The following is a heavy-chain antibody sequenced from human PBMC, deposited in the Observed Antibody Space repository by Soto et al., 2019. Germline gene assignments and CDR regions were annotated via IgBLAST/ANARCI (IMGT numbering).Heavy chain of an antibody. D-gene: IGHD3-10*01. CDR3: ARDSGYYYGSGSYYYYYGMDV. V-gene: IGHV3-21*01. Sequence: GGSVRLSCAASGFTFSSYSMNWVRQAPGKGLEWVSSISSSSSYIYYADSVKGRFTISRDNAKSSLYLQMNSLRAEDTAVYYCARDSGYYYGSGSYYYYYGMDVWGQGTTVTVSS. CDR1: GFTFSSYS. CDR2: ISSSSSYI. J-gene: IGHJ6*02.